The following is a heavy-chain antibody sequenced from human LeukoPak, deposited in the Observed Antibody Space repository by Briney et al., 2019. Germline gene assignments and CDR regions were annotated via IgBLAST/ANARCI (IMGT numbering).Heavy chain of an antibody. J-gene: IGHJ5*02. CDR3: AGVDTRDNWFDP. V-gene: IGHV1-2*02. D-gene: IGHD5-18*01. CDR1: GYTFTGYY. CDR2: INPNSGGT. Sequence: GGSVKVSCKASGYTFTGYYMHWVRQAPGQGLEWMGWINPNSGGTNYAQKFQGRVTMTRDTSISTAYMELSRLRSDDMAVYYCAGVDTRDNWFDPWGQGTLVTVSS.